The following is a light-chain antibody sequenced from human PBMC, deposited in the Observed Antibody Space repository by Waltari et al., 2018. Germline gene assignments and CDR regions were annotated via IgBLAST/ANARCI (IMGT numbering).Light chain of an antibody. V-gene: IGKV1-27*01. Sequence: DLQTTQPPPSLSASGGERVTITCRASQDINHYVAWYQQKPGKAPVLLIFGASTLHSGVSSRFSGSGSATHFTLTISSLQPDDVATYYCQKYHSAPYTFGQGTKLEI. CDR1: QDINHY. J-gene: IGKJ2*01. CDR2: GAS. CDR3: QKYHSAPYT.